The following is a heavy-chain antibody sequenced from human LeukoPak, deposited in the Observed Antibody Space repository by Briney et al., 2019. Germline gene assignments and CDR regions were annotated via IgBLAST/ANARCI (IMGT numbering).Heavy chain of an antibody. V-gene: IGHV3-21*01. CDR3: ARSYSSWSSYFDY. D-gene: IGHD6-13*01. J-gene: IGHJ4*02. CDR2: ISSSSSYI. Sequence: GGSLRLSCAASGFTFSSYSMNWVRQAPGKGLEWVSSISSSSSYIYYADSVKGRFTISRDNAKNSLFLQMNSLRAEDTAVYYCARSYSSWSSYFDYWGQGTLVTVSS. CDR1: GFTFSSYS.